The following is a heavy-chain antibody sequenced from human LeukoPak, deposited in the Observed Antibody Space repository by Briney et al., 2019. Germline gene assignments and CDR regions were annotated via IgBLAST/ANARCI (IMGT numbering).Heavy chain of an antibody. Sequence: GGSLRLSCAASGFTFSSYAMSWVRQAPGKGLEWVSAISGSGGSTYYADSVKGRFTISRDNSKNTLYLQMNSLRAEDTAVYYCARAKQLVFGGGGDYWGQGTLVTVSS. CDR1: GFTFSSYA. J-gene: IGHJ4*02. CDR2: ISGSGGST. D-gene: IGHD6-13*01. CDR3: ARAKQLVFGGGGDY. V-gene: IGHV3-23*01.